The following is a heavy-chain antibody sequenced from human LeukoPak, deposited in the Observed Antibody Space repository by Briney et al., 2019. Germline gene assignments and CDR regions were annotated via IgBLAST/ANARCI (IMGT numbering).Heavy chain of an antibody. CDR1: GFTFSSYS. J-gene: IGHJ4*02. CDR3: ARGLPTVSNGFDY. D-gene: IGHD4-17*01. Sequence: SGGSLRLSCAASGFTFSSYSMNWVRQAPGKGLEWVSSISSSSSYIYYADSVKGRFTISRDNAKNSLYLQMNSLRAEDTAVYYCARGLPTVSNGFDYWGQGALVTVSS. CDR2: ISSSSSYI. V-gene: IGHV3-21*01.